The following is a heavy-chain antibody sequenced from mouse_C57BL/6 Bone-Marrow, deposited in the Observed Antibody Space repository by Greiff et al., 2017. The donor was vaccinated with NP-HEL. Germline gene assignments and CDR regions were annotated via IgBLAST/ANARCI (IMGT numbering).Heavy chain of an antibody. D-gene: IGHD2-3*01. J-gene: IGHJ2*01. CDR1: GFTFSSYG. Sequence: DVKLQESGGDLVKPGGSLKLSCAASGFTFSSYGMSWVRQTPDKRLEWVATISSGGSYTYYPDSVKGRFTISRDNAKNTLYLQMSSLKSEDTAMYYCARRPYDGYLDYWGQGTTLTVSS. CDR2: ISSGGSYT. V-gene: IGHV5-6*02. CDR3: ARRPYDGYLDY.